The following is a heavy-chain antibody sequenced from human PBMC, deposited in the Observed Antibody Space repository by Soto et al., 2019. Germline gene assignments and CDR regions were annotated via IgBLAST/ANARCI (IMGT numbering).Heavy chain of an antibody. Sequence: QVQLHQWGAGLLQPSETLSLTCAIDGGSFTGYYWSWIRQAPGEGLEWIGEINHGGATNVHPSLKSRIIISLTAYKKQLPENLSSVTAAATAIYFCARGRLHLAPGTRLRYYAMDVRGQGTTVIISS. CDR3: ARGRLHLAPGTRLRYYAMDV. D-gene: IGHD4-4*01. J-gene: IGHJ6*02. CDR1: GGSFTGYY. CDR2: INHGGAT. V-gene: IGHV4-34*01.